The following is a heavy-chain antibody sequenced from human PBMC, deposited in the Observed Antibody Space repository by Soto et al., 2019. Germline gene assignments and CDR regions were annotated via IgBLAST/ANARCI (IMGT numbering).Heavy chain of an antibody. D-gene: IGHD3-10*01. J-gene: IGHJ4*02. CDR2: ISHSGST. CDR1: GGSISSGGYS. Sequence: SETLSLTCAVSGGSISSGGYSWSWIRQPPGQGLEWIGYISHSGSTYYNPSLKSRVTISVDRSKNQFSLKLSSVTAADTAVYYCARTKYDGSGKAPFLRPQPFLVYGGQGTLVAVSS. V-gene: IGHV4-30-2*01. CDR3: ARTKYDGSGKAPFLRPQPFLVY.